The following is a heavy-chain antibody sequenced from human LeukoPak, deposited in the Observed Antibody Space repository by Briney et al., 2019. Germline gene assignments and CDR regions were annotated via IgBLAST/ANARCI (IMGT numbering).Heavy chain of an antibody. D-gene: IGHD3-10*01. Sequence: PGGSLRLSCAASRFSLSNYGMHWVRQAPGKGLEWVALISYDGSKDHYAASVKGRFTISRDNSKNTLYLQMNSLRAEDTAVYYCARVQYYGSGSYYEWGQGTLVTVSS. V-gene: IGHV3-33*05. CDR3: ARVQYYGSGSYYE. CDR1: RFSLSNYG. J-gene: IGHJ4*02. CDR2: ISYDGSKD.